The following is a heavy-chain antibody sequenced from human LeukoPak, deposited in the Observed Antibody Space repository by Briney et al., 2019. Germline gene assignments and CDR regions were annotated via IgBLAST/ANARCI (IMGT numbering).Heavy chain of an antibody. CDR1: GFTFSSYG. V-gene: IGHV3-30*02. CDR3: AKHSSRDYFDY. Sequence: GGSLRLSCAASGFTFSSYGMHWVRQAPGKGLEWVAFIRYDGSDKYYADSLKGRFTISRDNSKNTLFLQMNSLRAEDTALYYCAKHSSRDYFDYWGQGTLVTVSS. CDR2: IRYDGSDK. D-gene: IGHD6-6*01. J-gene: IGHJ4*02.